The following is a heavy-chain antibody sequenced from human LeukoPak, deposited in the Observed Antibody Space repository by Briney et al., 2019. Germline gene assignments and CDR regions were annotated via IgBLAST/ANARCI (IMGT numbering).Heavy chain of an antibody. V-gene: IGHV3-23*01. Sequence: PGGSLRLSCAASGFTFSSYTMSWVRQAPGKGLEWVSAISGSGGSTYYADSVKGRFTISRDSSKNTLYLQMNSLRAEDTAVYYCAKVARYSSSWEDPYYYYGMDVWGQGTTVTVSS. J-gene: IGHJ6*02. CDR3: AKVARYSSSWEDPYYYYGMDV. D-gene: IGHD6-13*01. CDR1: GFTFSSYT. CDR2: ISGSGGST.